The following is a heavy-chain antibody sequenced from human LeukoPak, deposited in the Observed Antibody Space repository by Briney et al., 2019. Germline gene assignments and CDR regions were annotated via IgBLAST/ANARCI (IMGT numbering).Heavy chain of an antibody. D-gene: IGHD4-17*01. Sequence: SGTLSLTCDVSGVSISNSQWWSWVRQPPGKGLEWIGYIYHSGSTYYNPSLKSRVTISVDRSKNQFSLKLSSVTAADTAVYYCARRGTETSYYGMDVWGQGTTVTVSS. CDR2: IYHSGST. CDR3: ARRGTETSYYGMDV. CDR1: GVSISNSQW. J-gene: IGHJ6*02. V-gene: IGHV4-4*02.